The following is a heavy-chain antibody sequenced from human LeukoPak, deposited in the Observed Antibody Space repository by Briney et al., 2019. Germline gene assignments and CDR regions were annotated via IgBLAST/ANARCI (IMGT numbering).Heavy chain of an antibody. CDR2: IIPILGIA. D-gene: IGHD2-2*01. V-gene: IGHV1-69*02. Sequence: SVTVSCEASGGTFSSYTISWVRQAPGQGLEWMGRIIPILGIANYAQKFQGRVTITADKSTCTAYMELSSLRSEDTAVYYCASSDIVVVPAARHTYYYYGMDVWGQGTTVTVSS. J-gene: IGHJ6*02. CDR1: GGTFSSYT. CDR3: ASSDIVVVPAARHTYYYYGMDV.